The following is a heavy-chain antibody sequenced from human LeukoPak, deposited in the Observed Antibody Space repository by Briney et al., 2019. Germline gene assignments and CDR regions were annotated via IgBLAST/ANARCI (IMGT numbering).Heavy chain of an antibody. J-gene: IGHJ3*02. V-gene: IGHV4-59*01. CDR1: GVSISSSY. CDR2: IYYNGNT. CDR3: VRGNYDNRGYSNAFDI. D-gene: IGHD3-22*01. Sequence: SETLSLTCTVSGVSISSSYWSWIRQPPGKRLEWIGYIYYNGNTNSNPSLKSRVTISADTSKNQFSLKLSSVTAADAVVYYCVRGNYDNRGYSNAFDIWGQGAMVTVSS.